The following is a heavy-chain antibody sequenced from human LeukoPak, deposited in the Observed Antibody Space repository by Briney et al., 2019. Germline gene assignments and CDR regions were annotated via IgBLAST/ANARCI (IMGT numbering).Heavy chain of an antibody. Sequence: GGSLRLSCAASGFTFSSYGMHWVRQAPGKGLEWVAVIWYDGGNKYYADSVKGRFTISRDNSKNTLYLQMNSLRAEDTAVYYCARDRGYSYGYYFDYWGQGTLVTVSS. V-gene: IGHV3-33*01. CDR3: ARDRGYSYGYYFDY. CDR1: GFTFSSYG. D-gene: IGHD5-18*01. CDR2: IWYDGGNK. J-gene: IGHJ4*02.